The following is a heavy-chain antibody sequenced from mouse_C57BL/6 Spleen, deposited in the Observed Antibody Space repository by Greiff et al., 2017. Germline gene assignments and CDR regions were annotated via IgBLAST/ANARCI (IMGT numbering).Heavy chain of an antibody. D-gene: IGHD4-1*01. V-gene: IGHV3-6*01. CDR2: IPYDGSN. Sequence: EVQLLEPGPGLVKPSQSLSLTCSATGYSITSGYYRNWIRQFPGDKLEWMGYIPYDGSNNYNPSLKNRTAITRDTSNNQSFLKLNSVTTEDAATDYCSRGQLGDGMDYWGQGTSVTVSA. CDR3: SRGQLGDGMDY. J-gene: IGHJ4*01. CDR1: GYSITSGYY.